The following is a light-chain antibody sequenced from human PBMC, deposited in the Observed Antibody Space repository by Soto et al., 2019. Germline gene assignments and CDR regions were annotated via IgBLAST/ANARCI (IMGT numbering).Light chain of an antibody. CDR2: DNN. V-gene: IGLV1-40*01. J-gene: IGLJ2*01. Sequence: QPVLTQPPSVSGAPGQRVTISCTGGSSNIGTGFDVHWYQQLPGTAPKLLIYDNNNRPSGVPDRFSGSKSGTSASLAITGLQAEDEANYYCQSYDSLSGSGVFGGGTKLTVL. CDR3: QSYDSLSGSGV. CDR1: SSNIGTGFD.